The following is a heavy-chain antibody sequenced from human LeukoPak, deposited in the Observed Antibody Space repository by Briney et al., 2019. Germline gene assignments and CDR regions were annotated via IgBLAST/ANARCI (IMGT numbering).Heavy chain of an antibody. Sequence: SETLSLTCTVSGGSISSYYWSWIRQPPGKGLEWIGYIYYSGSTNYNPSLKSRVTISVDTSKNQFSLKPSSVTAADTAVYYCARALGSSGPFDYWGQGTLVTVSS. J-gene: IGHJ4*02. CDR1: GGSISSYY. V-gene: IGHV4-59*01. D-gene: IGHD3-22*01. CDR2: IYYSGST. CDR3: ARALGSSGPFDY.